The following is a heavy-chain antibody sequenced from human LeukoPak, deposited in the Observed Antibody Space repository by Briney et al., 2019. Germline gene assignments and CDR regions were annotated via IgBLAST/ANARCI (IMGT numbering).Heavy chain of an antibody. CDR1: GGTFSSYA. J-gene: IGHJ4*02. D-gene: IGHD5-18*01. V-gene: IGHV1-69*04. Sequence: ASVKVSCNASGGTFSSYAISWVRQAPGQGLEWMGRIIPILGIANYAQKFQGRVTITADKSTSTAYMELSSLRSEDTAVYYCAREGHYGYAFDYWGQGTLVTVSS. CDR2: IIPILGIA. CDR3: AREGHYGYAFDY.